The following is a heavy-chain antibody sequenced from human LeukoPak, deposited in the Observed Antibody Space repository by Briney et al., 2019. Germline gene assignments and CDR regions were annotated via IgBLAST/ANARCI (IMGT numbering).Heavy chain of an antibody. J-gene: IGHJ4*02. CDR2: IDGSGSGT. Sequence: SGGSLRLSCAASGFTFSTYAMSWVRQAPGKGLEWVSTIDGSGSGTYYADSVKGRFTISRDDSKNTLYLQMNNLRVEDTAVYYCAKGRSSSSRGSFNYWGQGTLVTVSS. V-gene: IGHV3-23*01. CDR1: GFTFSTYA. D-gene: IGHD6-13*01. CDR3: AKGRSSSSRGSFNY.